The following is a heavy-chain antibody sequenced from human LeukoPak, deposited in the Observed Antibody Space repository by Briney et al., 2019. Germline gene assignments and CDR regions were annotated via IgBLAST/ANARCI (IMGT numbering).Heavy chain of an antibody. V-gene: IGHV3-23*01. CDR1: GCTFNSFG. CDR3: ANESPFLDY. CDR2: ISGSGGST. J-gene: IGHJ4*02. Sequence: GGALRLSCAASGCTFNSFGMSWVRQAPGKGLEGVSVISGSGGSTYYADSVKGPFTISRDNSKNTLYLQMHRLRAQDTAVYYCANESPFLDYWGQGTLVTVSS.